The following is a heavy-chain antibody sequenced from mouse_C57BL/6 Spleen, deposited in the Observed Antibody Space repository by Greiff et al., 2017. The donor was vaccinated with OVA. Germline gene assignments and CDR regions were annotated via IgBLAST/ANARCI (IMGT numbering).Heavy chain of an antibody. CDR1: GFTFSSYA. D-gene: IGHD1-1*01. J-gene: IGHJ1*03. Sequence: DVHLVESGGGLVKPGGSLKLSCAASGFTFSSYAMSWVRQTPEKRLEWVATISDGGSYTYYPANVKGRFTISRDNAKNNLYLQMSHLKSEDTAMYYCARVSLYYGSSYGYCDVWGTGTTVTVSS. CDR2: ISDGGSYT. CDR3: ARVSLYYGSSYGYCDV. V-gene: IGHV5-4*01.